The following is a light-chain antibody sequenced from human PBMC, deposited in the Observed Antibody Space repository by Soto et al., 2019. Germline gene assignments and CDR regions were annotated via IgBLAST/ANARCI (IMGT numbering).Light chain of an antibody. CDR3: QQFQSYALT. CDR2: DAS. J-gene: IGKJ4*01. CDR1: QGISSA. Sequence: AIQLTQSRSSLSASVGDRVTITCRASQGISSALAWYQHKPGRAPRLLIYDASSLQSGVSSRFSGSGSGTDFTLTISSLQPEDFATYYCQQFQSYALTFGGGTKLEIK. V-gene: IGKV1-13*02.